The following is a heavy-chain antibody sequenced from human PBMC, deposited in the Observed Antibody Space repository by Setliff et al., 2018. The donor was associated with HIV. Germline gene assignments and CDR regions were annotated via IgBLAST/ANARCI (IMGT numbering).Heavy chain of an antibody. J-gene: IGHJ6*03. V-gene: IGHV4-61*01. CDR3: ASEAWTSYRSSSGYYYYYMDV. Sequence: SETLSLTCTVSGDTVSSASYYWSWIRQPPGKGLEWIGYIYYSGTTKYNPSLKSRVTISVDTSKNQFSLKLSSVTAADTAVYYCASEAWTSYRSSSGYYYYYMDVWGKGTTVTVSS. CDR2: IYYSGTT. D-gene: IGHD6-6*01. CDR1: GDTVSSASYY.